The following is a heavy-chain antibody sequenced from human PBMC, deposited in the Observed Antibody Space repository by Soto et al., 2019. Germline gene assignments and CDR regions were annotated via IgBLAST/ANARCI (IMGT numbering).Heavy chain of an antibody. CDR3: ARGVPGYGDSEYYFDY. CDR2: IYYSGST. D-gene: IGHD4-17*01. V-gene: IGHV4-59*01. J-gene: IGHJ4*02. CDR1: GGSISSYY. Sequence: SETLSLTCTVSGGSISSYYWSWIRQPPGKGLEWIGYIYYSGSTNYNPSLKSRVTISVDTSKNQFSLKLSSVTAADTAVYYCARGVPGYGDSEYYFDYWGQGTLVTVS.